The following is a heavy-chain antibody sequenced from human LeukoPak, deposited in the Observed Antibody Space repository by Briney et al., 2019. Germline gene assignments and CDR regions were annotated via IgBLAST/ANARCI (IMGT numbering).Heavy chain of an antibody. CDR2: IYYSGST. J-gene: IGHJ1*01. D-gene: IGHD3-22*01. V-gene: IGHV4-59*01. CDR3: ARVYYYDSSGYYPAEYFQH. Sequence: SETLSLTCTVSGGSISSYYWSWIQQPPGKGLEWIGYIYYSGSTNYNPSLKSRVTISVDTSKNQLSLKLSSVTAADTAVYYCARVYYYDSSGYYPAEYFQHWGQGTLVTVSS. CDR1: GGSISSYY.